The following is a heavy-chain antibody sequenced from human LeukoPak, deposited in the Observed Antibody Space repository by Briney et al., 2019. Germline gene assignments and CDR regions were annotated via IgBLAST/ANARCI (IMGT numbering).Heavy chain of an antibody. Sequence: GGSLRLSCTASGFTFGTYSMNWVRQAPGKGLEWVSYIGSSGDTIYNADSLKGRFTISRDNAKDSLYLQMNNLRAEDTAVYYCARYDHSNSYLDYWGQGILVTVSS. V-gene: IGHV3-48*04. CDR2: IGSSGDTI. CDR1: GFTFGTYS. J-gene: IGHJ4*02. D-gene: IGHD4-11*01. CDR3: ARYDHSNSYLDY.